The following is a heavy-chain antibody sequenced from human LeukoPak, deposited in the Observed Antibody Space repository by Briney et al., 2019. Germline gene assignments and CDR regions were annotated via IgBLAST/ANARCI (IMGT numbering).Heavy chain of an antibody. J-gene: IGHJ2*01. D-gene: IGHD6-19*01. Sequence: SETLSLTCAVYGGSFSGYYWSWIRQPPGKGLEWIGEISQSGSTNYNPSLKSRVTISVDTSKNQFSLRLSSVTAADTAVYYCARGDIAVAGYRCYFDLWGRGTLVTVSS. CDR2: ISQSGST. CDR1: GGSFSGYY. V-gene: IGHV4-34*01. CDR3: ARGDIAVAGYRCYFDL.